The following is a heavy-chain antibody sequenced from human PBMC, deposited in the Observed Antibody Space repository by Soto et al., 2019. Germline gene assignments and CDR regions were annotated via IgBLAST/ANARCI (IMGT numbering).Heavy chain of an antibody. CDR2: ISSTGSYK. J-gene: IGHJ4*02. V-gene: IGHV3-21*02. D-gene: IGHD1-7*01. CDR1: GFPFNTYT. Sequence: EVSLVESGGGLVKPGGSLRLSCTASGFPFNTYTMNWVRQAPGKGLQWVSSISSTGSYKYYADSLEGRFTISRDNAKNSLFLQMNSLRAEDTAVYYCARGNADWNYVGRYDDYWGQGTLVTVSS. CDR3: ARGNADWNYVGRYDDY.